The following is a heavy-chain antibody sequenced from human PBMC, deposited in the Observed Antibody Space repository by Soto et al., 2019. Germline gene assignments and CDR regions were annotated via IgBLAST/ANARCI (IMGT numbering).Heavy chain of an antibody. V-gene: IGHV4-34*01. D-gene: IGHD4-4*01. CDR1: GGSFSGYY. J-gene: IGHJ6*03. CDR3: ARGLATVTPRYYYYYYMDV. CDR2: INHSGST. Sequence: SETLSLTCAVYGGSFSGYYWSWIRQPPGKGLEWIGEINHSGSTNYNPSLKSRVTISVDTSKNQFSLKLSSVTAADTAVYYCARGLATVTPRYYYYYYMDVWGKGTTVT.